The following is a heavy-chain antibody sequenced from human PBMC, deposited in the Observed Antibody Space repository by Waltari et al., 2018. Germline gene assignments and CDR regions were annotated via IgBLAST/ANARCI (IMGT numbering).Heavy chain of an antibody. CDR2: IWYDGSNK. Sequence: RQAPGKGLEWVAVIWYDGSNKYYADSVKGRFTISRDNSKNTLYLQMNSLRAEDTAVYYCAKAVGATAFDYWGQGTLVTVSS. CDR3: AKAVGATAFDY. J-gene: IGHJ4*02. D-gene: IGHD1-26*01. V-gene: IGHV3-33*06.